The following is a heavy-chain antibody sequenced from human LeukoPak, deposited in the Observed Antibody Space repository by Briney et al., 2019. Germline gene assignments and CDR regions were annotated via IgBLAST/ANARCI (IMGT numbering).Heavy chain of an antibody. V-gene: IGHV4-4*07. D-gene: IGHD6-19*01. CDR1: GDSLSGFS. Sequence: SETLSLTCIVSGDSLSGFSWNWIRQSAGKGLEWIGRIYVGGSSNYNPSLRGRVTMSVDMSTNQFSLKLRTLTAADTATYYCARVSPVTVAGFDYWGQGVRVTVSS. CDR2: IYVGGSS. J-gene: IGHJ4*02. CDR3: ARVSPVTVAGFDY.